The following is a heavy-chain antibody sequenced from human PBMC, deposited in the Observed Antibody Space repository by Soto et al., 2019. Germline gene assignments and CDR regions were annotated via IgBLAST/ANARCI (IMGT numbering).Heavy chain of an antibody. CDR2: ISSSSSYI. J-gene: IGHJ4*02. Sequence: EVQLVESGGGLVQPGGSLRLSCAASGFTFSSYSMNWVRQAPGKGLEWVSSISSSSSYIYYADSVKGRFTISRDNAKNSLYLQMNSLRAEDTAVYYCARDPGITGTTGFDYWGQGTLVTVSS. CDR3: ARDPGITGTTGFDY. CDR1: GFTFSSYS. D-gene: IGHD1-20*01. V-gene: IGHV3-21*01.